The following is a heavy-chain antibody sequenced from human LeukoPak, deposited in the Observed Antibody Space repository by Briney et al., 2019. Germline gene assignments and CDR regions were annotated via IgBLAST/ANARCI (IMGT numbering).Heavy chain of an antibody. V-gene: IGHV1-69*05. CDR2: IIPIFGTA. CDR3: ARDSFPTIAEAGTGLSPFDY. J-gene: IGHJ4*02. Sequence: ASVKVSCKASGGTFSSYAISWVRQAPGQGLEWMGRIIPIFGTANYAQKFQGRVTITTDESTSTAYMELSSLRSVDTAVYYCARDSFPTIAEAGTGLSPFDYWGQGTLVTVSS. D-gene: IGHD6-13*01. CDR1: GGTFSSYA.